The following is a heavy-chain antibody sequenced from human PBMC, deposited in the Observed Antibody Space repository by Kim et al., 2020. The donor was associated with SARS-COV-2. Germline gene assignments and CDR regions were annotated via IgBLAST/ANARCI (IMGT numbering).Heavy chain of an antibody. Sequence: GGSLRLSCAASGFTFSSYSMNWVRQAPGKGLEWVSYISSSSSTIYYADSVKGRFTISRDNAKNSLYLQMNSLRDEDTAVYYCASQYYYDSSGYPFDYWGQGTLVTVSS. D-gene: IGHD3-22*01. J-gene: IGHJ4*02. V-gene: IGHV3-48*02. CDR3: ASQYYYDSSGYPFDY. CDR1: GFTFSSYS. CDR2: ISSSSSTI.